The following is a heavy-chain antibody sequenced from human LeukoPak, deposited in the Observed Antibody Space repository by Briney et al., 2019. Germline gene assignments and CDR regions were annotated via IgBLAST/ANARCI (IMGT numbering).Heavy chain of an antibody. CDR1: GGSLCSYY. V-gene: IGHV4-59*01. CDR3: ARGLRFLTYYYMDV. CDR2: IYYSGST. J-gene: IGHJ6*03. Sequence: PSETLYLTXTVSGGSLCSYYWSWIRQPPRKRLGGIGYIYYSGSTNYTTSLKSRVTISVDTSKNQFSLKLSSVTAADTAVYYCARGLRFLTYYYMDVWGKGTTVTVSS. D-gene: IGHD3-3*01.